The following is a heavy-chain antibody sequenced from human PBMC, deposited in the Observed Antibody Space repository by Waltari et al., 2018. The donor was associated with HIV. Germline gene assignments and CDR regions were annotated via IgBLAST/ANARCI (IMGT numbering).Heavy chain of an antibody. V-gene: IGHV4-39*01. J-gene: IGHJ3*02. CDR2: IYYSGRT. CDR1: GGSISSSSHY. D-gene: IGHD3-22*01. CDR3: ARQGYYYDSSGYYTGAFDI. Sequence: QLQLQESGPGLVKPSETLSLTCTVSGGSISSSSHYWGWIRQPPGKGLEWIGSIYYSGRTYSTPSLKSRVTISVDTSKNQFSLKLSSVTAADTAVYYCARQGYYYDSSGYYTGAFDIWGQGTVVTASS.